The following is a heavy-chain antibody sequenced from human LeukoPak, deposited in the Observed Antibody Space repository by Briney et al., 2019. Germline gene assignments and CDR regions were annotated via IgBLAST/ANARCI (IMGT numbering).Heavy chain of an antibody. Sequence: GGSLRLSCAASGFTFSSYGMHWVRQAPGKGLEWVAVISYDGSNKYYADSVKGRFTISRDNSKNTLYLQMNSLRAEDTAVYYCARVEEREVSSSWTRPDAFDIWGQGTMVTVSS. CDR3: ARVEEREVSSSWTRPDAFDI. V-gene: IGHV3-30*03. D-gene: IGHD6-13*01. CDR2: ISYDGSNK. J-gene: IGHJ3*02. CDR1: GFTFSSYG.